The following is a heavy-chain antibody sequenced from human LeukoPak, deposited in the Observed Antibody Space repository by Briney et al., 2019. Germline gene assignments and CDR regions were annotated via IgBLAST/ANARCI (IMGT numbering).Heavy chain of an antibody. J-gene: IGHJ4*02. CDR2: IYYSGST. CDR3: ARARRDGYSN. D-gene: IGHD5-24*01. CDR1: GGSVSSGSYY. Sequence: SETLSLTCTVSGGSVSSGSYYWSWIRQPPGKGLEWIGYIYYSGSTNYNPSLKSRVTISVDTSKNQFSLKLSSVTAADTAVYYCARARRDGYSNWGQGTLVTVSS. V-gene: IGHV4-61*01.